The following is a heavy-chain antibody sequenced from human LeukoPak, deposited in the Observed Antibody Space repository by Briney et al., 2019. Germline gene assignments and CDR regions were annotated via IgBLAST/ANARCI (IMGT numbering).Heavy chain of an antibody. V-gene: IGHV3-23*01. J-gene: IGHJ4*02. Sequence: GGSLRLSCAASGFTFSSYAMSWVRQAPGKGLERVSAISGSGGSTYYADSVKGRFTISRDNSKNTLYLQMNSLRAEDTAVYYCAKDVSMGGLFDYWGQGTLVTVSS. CDR1: GFTFSSYA. CDR3: AKDVSMGGLFDY. D-gene: IGHD3-16*01. CDR2: ISGSGGST.